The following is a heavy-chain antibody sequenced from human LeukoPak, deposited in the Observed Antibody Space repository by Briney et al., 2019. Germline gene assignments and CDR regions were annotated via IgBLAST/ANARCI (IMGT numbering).Heavy chain of an antibody. CDR2: MSDDGVAI. D-gene: IGHD2-15*01. CDR1: GFTFTAYA. CDR3: AKARGGHLPLYFFDY. Sequence: GGSLRLSCVASGFTFTAYAMAWVRQAPGKGLEWVSAMSDDGVAIYYADSVRGRFTISRDNSNNTVHLQMSSLRAEDTATYYGAKARGGHLPLYFFDYCGRGQLVSVSS. V-gene: IGHV3-23*01. J-gene: IGHJ4*02.